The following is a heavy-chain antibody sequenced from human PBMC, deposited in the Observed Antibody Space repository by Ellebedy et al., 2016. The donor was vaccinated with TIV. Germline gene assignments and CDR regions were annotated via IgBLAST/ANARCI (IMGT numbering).Heavy chain of an antibody. CDR2: ISSDGSNK. D-gene: IGHD2-15*01. CDR3: AYCSSASCSSGAHFDD. Sequence: GESLKISXAASGFTFSSYAMHWVRQAPGKGLEWVAVISSDGSNKYYADSVKGRFTISRDNSKNTLFLQMNSLRAEDTGIYYCAYCSSASCSSGAHFDDWGQGTPVTVSS. CDR1: GFTFSSYA. J-gene: IGHJ4*02. V-gene: IGHV3-30-3*01.